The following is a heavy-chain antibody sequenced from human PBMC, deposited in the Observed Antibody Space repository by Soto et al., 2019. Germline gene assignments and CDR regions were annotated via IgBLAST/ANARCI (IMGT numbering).Heavy chain of an antibody. V-gene: IGHV3-74*01. CDR2: IDSDGTST. Sequence: GGSLRLSCAASGFTFRSYSMNWVRQAPGKGLEWVSRIDSDGTSTTYADSVKGRFTISRDNAKNTLYLQMNSLRAEDTAVYYCARFGTYYDSSGFEYWGQGTLVTVSS. D-gene: IGHD3-22*01. J-gene: IGHJ4*02. CDR1: GFTFRSYS. CDR3: ARFGTYYDSSGFEY.